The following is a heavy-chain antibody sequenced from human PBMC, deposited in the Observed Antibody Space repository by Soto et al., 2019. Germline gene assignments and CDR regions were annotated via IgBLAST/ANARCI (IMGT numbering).Heavy chain of an antibody. CDR1: GGSISSGGYY. Sequence: PSETLSLTCTVSGGSISSGGYYWSWIRQHPGKGLEWIGYIYYSGSTYYNPSLKSRVTISVDTSKNQFSLKLSSVTAADTAVYYCARAKVHDFWSGSPGYYYYMDVWGKGATVTVSS. CDR2: IYYSGST. CDR3: ARAKVHDFWSGSPGYYYYMDV. J-gene: IGHJ6*03. V-gene: IGHV4-31*03. D-gene: IGHD3-3*01.